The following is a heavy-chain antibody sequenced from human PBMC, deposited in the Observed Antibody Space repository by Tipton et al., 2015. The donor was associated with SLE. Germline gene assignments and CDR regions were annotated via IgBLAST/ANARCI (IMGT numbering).Heavy chain of an antibody. V-gene: IGHV4-59*11. Sequence: GLVKPSETLSLTCTVSGGSISSHYWTWIRQPPGKGLEWIGFIHYSGSTNYNPSLKSRVTISVDTSKNQFSLKLSSVTAADTAVYYCAREYYDLLTGYHYSFDYWGQGTPVTVSS. CDR1: GGSISSHY. J-gene: IGHJ4*02. CDR2: IHYSGST. D-gene: IGHD3-9*01. CDR3: AREYYDLLTGYHYSFDY.